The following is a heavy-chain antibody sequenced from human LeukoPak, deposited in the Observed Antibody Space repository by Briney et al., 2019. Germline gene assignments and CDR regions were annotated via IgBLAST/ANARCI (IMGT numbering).Heavy chain of an antibody. J-gene: IGHJ5*02. Sequence: KPSETLSLTCAVYGGSFSGYYWSWIRQPPGKGLEWIGEINHSGSTNYNPSLKSRVTISVDTPKNQFSLKLSSVTAADTAVYYCARGGSGYCSGGSCYSRGAWFDPWGQGTLVTVSS. CDR2: INHSGST. CDR1: GGSFSGYY. V-gene: IGHV4-34*01. CDR3: ARGGSGYCSGGSCYSRGAWFDP. D-gene: IGHD2-15*01.